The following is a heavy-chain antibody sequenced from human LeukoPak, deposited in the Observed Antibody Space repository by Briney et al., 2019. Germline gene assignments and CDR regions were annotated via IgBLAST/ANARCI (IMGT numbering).Heavy chain of an antibody. CDR2: IYSGGTT. V-gene: IGHV3-66*01. J-gene: IGHJ4*02. CDR3: ARDPSAVAANTYG. Sequence: GGSLRLSCAASGFTVSNNYMNWVRQAPGKGLEWVSLIYSGGTTYYADSVKGRFTIYRDHSKNTLYLQMNSLRAEDTAVYYCARDPSAVAANTYGWGQGTLVTVSS. CDR1: GFTVSNNY. D-gene: IGHD6-25*01.